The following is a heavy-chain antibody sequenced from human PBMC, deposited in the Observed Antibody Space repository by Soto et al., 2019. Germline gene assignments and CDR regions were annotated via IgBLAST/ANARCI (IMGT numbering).Heavy chain of an antibody. D-gene: IGHD6-25*01. CDR1: GFTVSSNY. J-gene: IGHJ4*02. CDR3: AREAHLADFDY. Sequence: LRLSCAASGFTVSSNYMSWVRQAPGKGLEWVSVIYSGGSTYYADSVKGRFTISRDNSKNTLYLQMNSLRAEDTAVYYCAREAHLADFDYWGQGTLVTAPQ. V-gene: IGHV3-66*01. CDR2: IYSGGST.